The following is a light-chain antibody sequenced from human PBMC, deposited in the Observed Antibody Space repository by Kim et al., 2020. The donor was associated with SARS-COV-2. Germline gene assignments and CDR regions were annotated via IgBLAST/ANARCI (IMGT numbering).Light chain of an antibody. J-gene: IGLJ3*02. CDR2: EDN. Sequence: NFMLTQPHSVSESPGKTVTISCTRSSGSIASNYVQWYQQRPGSAPTTVIYEDNQRTSGVPDRFSGSIDSSSNSASLTISGLKTEDEADYYCQSYDSSNRWVFGGGTKLTVL. CDR3: QSYDSSNRWV. CDR1: SGSIASNY. V-gene: IGLV6-57*03.